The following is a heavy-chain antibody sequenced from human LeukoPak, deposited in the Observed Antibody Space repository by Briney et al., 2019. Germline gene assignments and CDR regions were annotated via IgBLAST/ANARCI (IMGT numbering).Heavy chain of an antibody. D-gene: IGHD2-2*01. Sequence: GGSLRLSCAASGFTFSSYSMNWVRQAPGKGLEWVSSISSSSSYIYYADSVKGRFTISRDNAKNSLYLQMNSLRAEDTAVYYCAREIDCSSTSCHSNYYYYMDVWGKGTTVTVSS. V-gene: IGHV3-21*01. CDR3: AREIDCSSTSCHSNYYYYMDV. J-gene: IGHJ6*03. CDR1: GFTFSSYS. CDR2: ISSSSSYI.